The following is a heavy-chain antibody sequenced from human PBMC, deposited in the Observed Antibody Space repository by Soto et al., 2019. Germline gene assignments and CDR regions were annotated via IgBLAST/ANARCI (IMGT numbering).Heavy chain of an antibody. Sequence: EVQLVESGGGLVQPGGSLRLSCAASGLTFGSYAMTWVRQAPGKGLEWVSGISGGGVSTYYADTVKGRFTISRDNSKNTMYLQMSSLRVEDTAVYYCAKPMAAAGRSYYYYGVDVWGQGTTVTVSS. D-gene: IGHD6-13*01. CDR1: GLTFGSYA. CDR3: AKPMAAAGRSYYYYGVDV. CDR2: ISGGGVST. V-gene: IGHV3-23*04. J-gene: IGHJ6*02.